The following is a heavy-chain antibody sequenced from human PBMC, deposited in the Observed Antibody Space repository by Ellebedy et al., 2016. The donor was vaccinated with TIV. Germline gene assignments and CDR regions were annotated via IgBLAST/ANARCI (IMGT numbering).Heavy chain of an antibody. CDR3: ARDPSITMIVVVITYAFDI. J-gene: IGHJ3*02. V-gene: IGHV3-69-1*01. CDR1: GFTFSDYY. Sequence: GGSLRLXXAASGFTFSDYYMNWVRQAPGKGLEWVSSISSSSTIYYADSVKGRFTISRDNAKNSLYLQMNSLRAEDTAVYYCARDPSITMIVVVITYAFDIWGQGTMVTVSS. CDR2: ISSSSTI. D-gene: IGHD3-22*01.